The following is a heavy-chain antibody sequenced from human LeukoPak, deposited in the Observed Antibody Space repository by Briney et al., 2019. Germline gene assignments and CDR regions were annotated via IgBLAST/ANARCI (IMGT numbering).Heavy chain of an antibody. D-gene: IGHD4-17*01. J-gene: IGHJ6*02. V-gene: IGHV3-30-3*01. CDR3: AEGSDYGYYYYGMDV. CDR2: ISYDGSNK. Sequence: TGGSLRLSCAASGFTFSSYAMHWVRQAPGKGLEWVAVISYDGSNKYYADSVKGRFTISRDNSKNTLYLQMNSLRAEDTAVYYCAEGSDYGYYYYGMDVWGLGTTVTVSS. CDR1: GFTFSSYA.